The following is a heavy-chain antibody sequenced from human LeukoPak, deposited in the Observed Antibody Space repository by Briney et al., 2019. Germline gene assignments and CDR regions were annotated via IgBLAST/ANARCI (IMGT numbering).Heavy chain of an antibody. J-gene: IGHJ6*02. Sequence: PSETLSLTCTVSGGSISSYYWSWIRQPPGKGLEWIGYIYYSGSTNYNPSLKSRVTISVDTSKNQFSLKLSSVTAADTAVYYCARGSADSSGWYPSRYYYGMDVWGQGTTVTVSS. D-gene: IGHD6-19*01. CDR2: IYYSGST. V-gene: IGHV4-59*01. CDR3: ARGSADSSGWYPSRYYYGMDV. CDR1: GGSISSYY.